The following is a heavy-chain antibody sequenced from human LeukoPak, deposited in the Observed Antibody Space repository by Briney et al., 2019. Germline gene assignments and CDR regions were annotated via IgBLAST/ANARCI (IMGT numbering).Heavy chain of an antibody. CDR3: AREGFSQGGYYWGYYFDY. Sequence: ASVKVSCKASGYTFTSYGISWVRQAPGQGLEWMGWISAYNGNTNYAQKLQGRVTMTTDTSTSTAYMELRSLRSDDTAVYCCAREGFSQGGYYWGYYFDYWGQGTLVTVSS. CDR1: GYTFTSYG. V-gene: IGHV1-18*01. CDR2: ISAYNGNT. D-gene: IGHD1-26*01. J-gene: IGHJ4*02.